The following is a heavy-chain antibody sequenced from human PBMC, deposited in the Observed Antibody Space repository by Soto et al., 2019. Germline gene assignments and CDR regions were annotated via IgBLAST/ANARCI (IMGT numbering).Heavy chain of an antibody. CDR3: ARRYSDSRTDY. V-gene: IGHV5-10-1*01. Sequence: GASLRLSCKASGYSVTTYWITWVRQMPGKGLEWMGRIDPSDSYTNYSPSFQGHVTISADKSISTAYLQWSSLKASDTAMYYCARRYSDSRTDYWGQGTLVTVSS. CDR2: IDPSDSYT. J-gene: IGHJ4*02. D-gene: IGHD3-9*01. CDR1: GYSVTTYW.